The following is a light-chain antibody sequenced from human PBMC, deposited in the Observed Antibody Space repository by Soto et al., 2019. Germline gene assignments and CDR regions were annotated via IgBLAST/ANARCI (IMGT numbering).Light chain of an antibody. Sequence: QSVLTQPASVSGSPVQSITISCTGTSSDVGGYNYVSWYQQLPGKAPKLMIYDVNNRPSGVSNRFSGSKSGNTASLTISGLQAEDEADYYCSSYTGSSTFVFGTGTKVTVL. CDR1: SSDVGGYNY. CDR2: DVN. CDR3: SSYTGSSTFV. J-gene: IGLJ1*01. V-gene: IGLV2-14*01.